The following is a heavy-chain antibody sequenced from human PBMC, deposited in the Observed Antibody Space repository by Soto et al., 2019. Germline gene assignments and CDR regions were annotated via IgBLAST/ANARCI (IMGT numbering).Heavy chain of an antibody. D-gene: IGHD3-16*01. V-gene: IGHV3-74*01. J-gene: IGHJ4*02. CDR1: GFSLNDYW. CDR2: INTDGTTT. Sequence: GGSLRLSCSASGFSLNDYWVHWVRQPPGKGLVWVSTINTDGTTTRYGDSVKGRFTISRDTAKNTLSLQMDSLRVEDTAVYYCARDRTGLVFAYWVQGTLVTVSS. CDR3: ARDRTGLVFAY.